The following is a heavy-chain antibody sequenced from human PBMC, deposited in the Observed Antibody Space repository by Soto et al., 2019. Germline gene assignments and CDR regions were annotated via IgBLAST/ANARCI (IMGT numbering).Heavy chain of an antibody. D-gene: IGHD3-22*01. CDR2: IYYSGST. CDR1: GGSMNTYY. V-gene: IGHV4-59*08. CDR3: ARLGGYYQAFDQ. Sequence: SETLSLTCTVSGGSMNTYYWGWFRQPPGKGLEWVGYIYYSGSTTYSPSLKSRVTISLDTSKNQFSLILNSAAAADTAVYYCARLGGYYQAFDQWGQGSLVTVSS. J-gene: IGHJ4*02.